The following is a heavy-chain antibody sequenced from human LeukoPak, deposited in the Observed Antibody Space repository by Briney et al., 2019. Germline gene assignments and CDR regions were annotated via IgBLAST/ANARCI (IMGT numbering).Heavy chain of an antibody. CDR1: GGTFSSYA. CDR2: IIPIFGTA. V-gene: IGHV1-69*05. D-gene: IGHD1-26*01. J-gene: IGHJ4*02. Sequence: ASVKVSCKAAGGTFSSYAISWVREAPGQGLEWMGGIIPIFGTANYAQKFQGRVTITTDESTSTANMELSSLRSEDTAVYYCALGGSRRYYFDYWGQGTLVTVSS. CDR3: ALGGSRRYYFDY.